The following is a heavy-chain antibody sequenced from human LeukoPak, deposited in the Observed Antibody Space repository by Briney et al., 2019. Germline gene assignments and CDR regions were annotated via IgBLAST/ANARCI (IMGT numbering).Heavy chain of an antibody. D-gene: IGHD2-21*02. CDR3: STEVTSIVPDY. Sequence: GASVKVSCKVSGHTLSELPMYWVRQAPGEGLEWLGGFEPENDERIYAQKFRGRVTMTEDTSTNTAYMELSSLRSDDTAVYYCSTEVTSIVPDYWGQGTVVTVSS. V-gene: IGHV1-24*01. CDR2: FEPENDER. CDR1: GHTLSELP. J-gene: IGHJ4*02.